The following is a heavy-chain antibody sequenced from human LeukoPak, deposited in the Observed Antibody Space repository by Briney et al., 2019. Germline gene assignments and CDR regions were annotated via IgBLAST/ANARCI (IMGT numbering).Heavy chain of an antibody. CDR1: GGSVSSRNYY. J-gene: IGHJ4*02. D-gene: IGHD6-13*01. V-gene: IGHV4-61*01. Sequence: SETLSLTCTVSGGSVSSRNYYWSWIRQPPGKGLEWVGFFSYNVHSDYNPSLKSRVTISVDTSKNQFSLRLSSVTAADTAIYYCARVSVAGTGPDYWGQGTQVSVSS. CDR2: FSYNVHS. CDR3: ARVSVAGTGPDY.